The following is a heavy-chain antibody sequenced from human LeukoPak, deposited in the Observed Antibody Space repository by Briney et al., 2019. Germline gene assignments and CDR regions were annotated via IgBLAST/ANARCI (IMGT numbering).Heavy chain of an antibody. CDR1: GGSISSNNW. CDR3: ARGPSLGAHLDY. D-gene: IGHD1-26*01. Sequence: SGTLSLTCAVSGGSISSNNWWTWVRQAPGKGLGWIGEIYHYGTTNYNPSLKGRVTISVDKSKNQFSLKFNSVTAADTAVYYCARGPSLGAHLDYWGQGTLVTVSS. CDR2: IYHYGTT. V-gene: IGHV4-4*02. J-gene: IGHJ4*02.